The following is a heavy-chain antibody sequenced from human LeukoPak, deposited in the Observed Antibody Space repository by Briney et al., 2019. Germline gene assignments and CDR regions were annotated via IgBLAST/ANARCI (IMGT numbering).Heavy chain of an antibody. CDR2: ISGSGGST. CDR3: AKGSEYDSSVYYLFDY. CDR1: GFTFSSYA. Sequence: GGSLRLSCAASGFTFSSYAMSWVRQAPGKGLEWVSAISGSGGSTYYADSVEGRFTISRDNSKNTLYLQMNSLRAEDTAVYYCAKGSEYDSSVYYLFDYWGQGTLVTVSS. J-gene: IGHJ4*02. D-gene: IGHD3-22*01. V-gene: IGHV3-23*01.